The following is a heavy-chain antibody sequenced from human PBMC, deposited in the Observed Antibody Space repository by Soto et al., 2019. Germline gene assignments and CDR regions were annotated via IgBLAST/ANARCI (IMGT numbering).Heavy chain of an antibody. J-gene: IGHJ6*02. CDR3: ARARYCASPSCYKHYYDGMDT. D-gene: IGHD2-2*02. V-gene: IGHV1-18*04. Sequence: QDQLVQSGAEVKKPGASVKISCEASGYTFTSHGISWVRQAPGQGLEWLGWISTYNSRTHYAQKVQGRVTMTTDTSTSTAYLDLRSLTFDDTAVYYCARARYCASPSCYKHYYDGMDTWGQGTTVTVSS. CDR1: GYTFTSHG. CDR2: ISTYNSRT.